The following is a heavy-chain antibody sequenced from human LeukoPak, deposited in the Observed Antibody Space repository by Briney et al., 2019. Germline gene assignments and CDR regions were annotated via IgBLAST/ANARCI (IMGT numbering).Heavy chain of an antibody. CDR1: GYTFTSYY. V-gene: IGHV1-46*01. CDR2: INPSGGST. CDR3: ARDLGYCSSTSCYPFGWFDP. J-gene: IGHJ5*02. D-gene: IGHD2-2*01. Sequence: GASVKVSCKASGYTFTSYYMHWVRQAPGQGLEWMGIINPSGGSTSYVQEFQGRVTMTRDTSTSTVYMERSSLRSEDTAVYYCARDLGYCSSTSCYPFGWFDPWGRGTLVTVSS.